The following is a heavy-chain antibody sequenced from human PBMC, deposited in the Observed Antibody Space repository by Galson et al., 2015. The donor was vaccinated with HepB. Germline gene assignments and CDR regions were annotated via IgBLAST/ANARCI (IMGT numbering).Heavy chain of an antibody. J-gene: IGHJ4*02. CDR1: GFTFSSYG. D-gene: IGHD6-13*01. V-gene: IGHV3-30*02. CDR2: IRYDGSNK. CDR3: AKFGVIAAAGTQDY. Sequence: SLRLSCAASGFTFSSYGMHWVRQAPGKGLEWVAFIRYDGSNKYYADSVKGRFTISRDNSKNTLYLQMNSLRAEDTAVYYCAKFGVIAAAGTQDYWGQGTLVTVSS.